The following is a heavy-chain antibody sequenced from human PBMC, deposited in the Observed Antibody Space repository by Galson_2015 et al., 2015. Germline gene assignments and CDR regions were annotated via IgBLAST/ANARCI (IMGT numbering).Heavy chain of an antibody. J-gene: IGHJ3*02. Sequence: SLRLSCAASGFTFSSYGMHWVRQAPGKGLEWVAVIWYDGSNKYYADSVKGRFTISRDNSKNTLYLQMNSLRAEDTAVYYCASLTYGSGSYLGAFDIWGQGTMVTVSS. V-gene: IGHV3-33*01. CDR1: GFTFSSYG. CDR3: ASLTYGSGSYLGAFDI. CDR2: IWYDGSNK. D-gene: IGHD3-10*01.